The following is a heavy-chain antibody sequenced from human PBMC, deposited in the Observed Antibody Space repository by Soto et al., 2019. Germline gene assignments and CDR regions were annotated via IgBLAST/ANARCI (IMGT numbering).Heavy chain of an antibody. Sequence: EVQLVESGGGLVQPGGSLRLSCAASGFTFSSYDMHWVRQATGKGLEWVSAIGTAGDTYYPGSVKGRFTISRENAKNSLYLKMTSLRAGAPAVYYCEGANGYSYGYSAFDIWGQGTMVTSSS. CDR3: EGANGYSYGYSAFDI. CDR1: GFTFSSYD. V-gene: IGHV3-13*01. D-gene: IGHD5-18*01. J-gene: IGHJ3*02. CDR2: IGTAGDT.